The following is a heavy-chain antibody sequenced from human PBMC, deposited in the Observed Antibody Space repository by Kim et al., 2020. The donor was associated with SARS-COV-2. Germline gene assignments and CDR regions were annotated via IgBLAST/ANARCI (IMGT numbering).Heavy chain of an antibody. CDR2: IYTSGST. V-gene: IGHV4-4*07. CDR1: GGPISSYY. D-gene: IGHD2-21*01. CDR3: SRAFPYSYHRSRSYYYYYG. Sequence: SETLSHTCTASGGPISSYYWSWIRQPAGKGLEWIGRIYTSGSTNYNPSPKSGVTMSVDTSNNQFSLKLISVPAADAAVYYCSRAFPYSYHRSRSYYYYYG. J-gene: IGHJ6*01.